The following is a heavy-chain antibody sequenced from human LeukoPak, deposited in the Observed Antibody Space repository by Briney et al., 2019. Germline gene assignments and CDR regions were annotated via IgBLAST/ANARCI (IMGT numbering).Heavy chain of an antibody. CDR2: LSGSGYNT. Sequence: GGSLRLSCAASGFTFSSHALSWVRQAPGKGLEWVSSLSGSGYNTYYADSVKGRFTISRDNSKNTVYLQMNSLRAEDTAVYYCAKDPCGTRYFDYWGQGTLVTASS. J-gene: IGHJ4*02. V-gene: IGHV3-23*01. CDR3: AKDPCGTRYFDY. D-gene: IGHD2-2*01. CDR1: GFTFSSHA.